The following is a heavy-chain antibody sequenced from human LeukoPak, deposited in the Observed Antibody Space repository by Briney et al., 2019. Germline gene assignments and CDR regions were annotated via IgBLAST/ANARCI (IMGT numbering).Heavy chain of an antibody. CDR3: VRAHHPGGWFDP. J-gene: IGHJ5*02. Sequence: GGSLRLSCAASGFTFSSSWMTWVRQAPGKGLEWEACINQDGGEIHYVDSVKGRFTISRDNAKNSLYLQMNSLTAEDTAVHYCVRAHHPGGWFDPWGQGTLVTVSS. V-gene: IGHV3-7*04. D-gene: IGHD3-10*01. CDR2: INQDGGEI. CDR1: GFTFSSSW.